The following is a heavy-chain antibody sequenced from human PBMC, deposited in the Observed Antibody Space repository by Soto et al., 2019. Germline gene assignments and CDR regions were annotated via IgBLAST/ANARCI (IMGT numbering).Heavy chain of an antibody. J-gene: IGHJ6*02. CDR1: GYTVTGYY. CDR3: AGXXSXIXATQAXXARTNGMAV. Sequence: ASVKVSCKASGYTVTGYYMHWVRQAPGRGLEWMGWINPNSGGTNYAQKFQGWATMTRDTAIRTGYKELRRLRSDDTAVYYCAGXXSXIXATQAXXARTNGMAVWAQGTTVTVSS. V-gene: IGHV1-2*04. D-gene: IGHD2-8*01. CDR2: INPNSGGT.